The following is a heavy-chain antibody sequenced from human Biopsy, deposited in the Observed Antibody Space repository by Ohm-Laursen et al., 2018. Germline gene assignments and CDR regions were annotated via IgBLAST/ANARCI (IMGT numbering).Heavy chain of an antibody. J-gene: IGHJ6*02. CDR3: ATDFGYCGNNVCSSDFYYGMDV. CDR1: GFRFSLYS. CDR2: IKNSENYT. Sequence: GSLRLSCAASGFRFSLYSMNRVRQAPGKGLEWVSSIKNSENYTYYADSVMGRYIISRDNAKNSLYLQMNGLRVVDPAVYYCATDFGYCGNNVCSSDFYYGMDVWGQGTTVTVSS. D-gene: IGHD5/OR15-5a*01. V-gene: IGHV3-21*01.